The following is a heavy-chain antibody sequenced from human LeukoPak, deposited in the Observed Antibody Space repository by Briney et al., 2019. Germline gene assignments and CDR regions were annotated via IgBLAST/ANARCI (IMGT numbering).Heavy chain of an antibody. CDR2: INPSGGST. CDR3: ARDQQRPYGWD. J-gene: IGHJ4*02. D-gene: IGHD1-1*01. Sequence: GASVKVSCKASGYTFTSYYMHWVRQAPGQGLEWMGIINPSGGSTSYAQKFQGRVTMTRDTSTSTVYMELSSLRSGDTAVYYCARDQQRPYGWDWGQGTLVTVSS. CDR1: GYTFTSYY. V-gene: IGHV1-46*01.